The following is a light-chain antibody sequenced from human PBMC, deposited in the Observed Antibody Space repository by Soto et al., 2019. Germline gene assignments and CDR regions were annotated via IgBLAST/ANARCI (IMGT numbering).Light chain of an antibody. CDR2: EDN. CDR1: SGSIASNY. Sequence: NFMLTQPHSVSESTGKTVSISCTRSSGSIASNYVQWYQQRPGSSPTTVIYEDNQRPSGVPDRFSGSIDSSSNSASLTISGLETEDEADYYCQSSDATNQVFGGGTKVTVL. V-gene: IGLV6-57*01. CDR3: QSSDATNQV. J-gene: IGLJ3*02.